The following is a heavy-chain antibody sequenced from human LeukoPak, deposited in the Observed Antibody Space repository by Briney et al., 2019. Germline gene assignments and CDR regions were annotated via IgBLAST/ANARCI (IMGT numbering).Heavy chain of an antibody. D-gene: IGHD6-19*01. CDR1: GFTFSSYA. Sequence: PGGSLRLSCSASGFTFSSYAMHGVRQAPGKGLEYVSAISSNGGSTYYADSVKGRFTISRDNSKNTLYLQMSSLRAEDTAVYYCVKDSSGFLYYFDYWGQGTLVTVSS. J-gene: IGHJ4*02. CDR3: VKDSSGFLYYFDY. V-gene: IGHV3-64D*06. CDR2: ISSNGGST.